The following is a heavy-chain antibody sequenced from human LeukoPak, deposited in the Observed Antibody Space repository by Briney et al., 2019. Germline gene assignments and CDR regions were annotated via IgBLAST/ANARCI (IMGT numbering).Heavy chain of an antibody. CDR1: GFTFSDYG. CDR2: ISYDGSNK. Sequence: PGGSLRLSCAASGFTFSDYGMHWVRQAPGKGLEWVAVISYDGSNKYYADSVKGRFTISRDNSKNTLYLQMNSLRAEDTAVYYCAKSTEEWDHHGDAFDIWGQGTMVTVSS. D-gene: IGHD1-26*01. J-gene: IGHJ3*02. V-gene: IGHV3-30*18. CDR3: AKSTEEWDHHGDAFDI.